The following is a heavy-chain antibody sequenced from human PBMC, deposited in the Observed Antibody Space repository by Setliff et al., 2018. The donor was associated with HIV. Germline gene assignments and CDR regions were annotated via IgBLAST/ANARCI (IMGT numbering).Heavy chain of an antibody. J-gene: IGHJ4*02. D-gene: IGHD3-10*01. V-gene: IGHV4-38-2*01. Sequence: PSETLSLTCGVSGYSISSDYCWGWIRQPPGKGLEWIGEINHSGSANYNPSLKSRVTMSLDTSKNQFSLKVSSVTAADTSVYYCARRTYGSGDYYKKSGLDYWGQGALVTVS. CDR2: INHSGSA. CDR3: ARRTYGSGDYYKKSGLDY. CDR1: GYSISSDYC.